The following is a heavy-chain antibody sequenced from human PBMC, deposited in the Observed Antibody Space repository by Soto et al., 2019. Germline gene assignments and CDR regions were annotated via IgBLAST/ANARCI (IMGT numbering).Heavy chain of an antibody. CDR2: ISASGHSP. CDR3: AKDSVWGSRAFDH. D-gene: IGHD6-13*01. CDR1: GFTFSNYA. Sequence: EVQLLESGGGLVQPGGSLRLSCAASGFTFSNYAMNWVRQAPGKGLEWVSRISASGHSPDYADSVKGRFTISRDNSKNTLFVQMNSLRIADTDVSFCAKDSVWGSRAFDHWGQGILVTVSS. V-gene: IGHV3-23*01. J-gene: IGHJ5*02.